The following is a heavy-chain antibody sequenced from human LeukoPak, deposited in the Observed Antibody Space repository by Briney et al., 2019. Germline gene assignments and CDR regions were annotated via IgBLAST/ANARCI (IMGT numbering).Heavy chain of an antibody. V-gene: IGHV4-61*02. CDR1: GGSISSGSYY. J-gene: IGHJ4*02. D-gene: IGHD2-2*01. Sequence: SETLSLTCTVSGGSISSGSYYWSWIRQPAVKGLEWIGRIYTSGSTNYNPSLKSRVTISVDTSKNQFSLKLSSVTAADTAVYYCARVLGYCSSTSCHTADYWGQGTLVTVSS. CDR2: IYTSGST. CDR3: ARVLGYCSSTSCHTADY.